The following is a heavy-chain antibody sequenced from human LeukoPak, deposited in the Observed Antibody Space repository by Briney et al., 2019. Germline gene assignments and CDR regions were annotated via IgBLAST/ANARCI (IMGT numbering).Heavy chain of an antibody. CDR1: GGSFSGYY. J-gene: IGHJ5*02. CDR2: INHSGST. CDR3: ARDRYYYDSSQEYNWFDP. D-gene: IGHD3-22*01. V-gene: IGHV4-34*01. Sequence: PSETLSLTCAVYGGSFSGYYWSWIRQPPGKGLEWIGEINHSGSTNYNPSLKSRVTISVDTSKNQFSLKLSSVTAADTAVYYCARDRYYYDSSQEYNWFDPWGQGTLVTVSS.